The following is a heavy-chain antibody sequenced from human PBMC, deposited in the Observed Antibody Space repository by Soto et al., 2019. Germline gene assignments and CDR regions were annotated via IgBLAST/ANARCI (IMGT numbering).Heavy chain of an antibody. D-gene: IGHD2-21*01. V-gene: IGHV4-59*11. J-gene: IGHJ3*02. Sequence: QVQLQESGPGLVKPSETLSLTCTVAGGSLTDHYWNWFRQSPGKGLHWIGYVYYSGGTNYNPSLKSRVTMSNDTSKNQFSLNLRSVTAADTAVYYCARGNDWKSSTFDIWGQGTMVSVSS. CDR3: ARGNDWKSSTFDI. CDR2: VYYSGGT. CDR1: GGSLTDHY.